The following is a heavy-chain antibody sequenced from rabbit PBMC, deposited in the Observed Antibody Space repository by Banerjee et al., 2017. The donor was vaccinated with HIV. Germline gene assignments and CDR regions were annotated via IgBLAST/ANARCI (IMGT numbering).Heavy chain of an antibody. V-gene: IGHV1S45*01. Sequence: QEQLEESGGGLVKPGASLTLTCKASGLDFSVNYWICWVRQAPGKGLEWIACIDVTKSGSTYYANWAKGRFTISKSSSTTVALQMTSLTAADTATYFCARDLTDVIGWNFAWWGPGTLVTVS. CDR2: IDVTKSGST. D-gene: IGHD1-1*01. J-gene: IGHJ4*01. CDR1: GLDFSVNYW. CDR3: ARDLTDVIGWNFAW.